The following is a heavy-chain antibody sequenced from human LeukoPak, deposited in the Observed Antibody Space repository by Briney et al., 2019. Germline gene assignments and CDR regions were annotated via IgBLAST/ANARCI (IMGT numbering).Heavy chain of an antibody. Sequence: SGPALVKPTQTLTLTCTFSGFSLSTSGMCVSWIRQPPGKALEWLARIDWDDDKYYSTSLKTRLTISKDTSKNQVVLTMTNMDPVDTATYYCARIKWELPPYIVSRKRSGRVVFDYWGQGTLVTVSS. CDR2: IDWDDDK. CDR1: GFSLSTSGMC. J-gene: IGHJ4*02. V-gene: IGHV2-70*11. D-gene: IGHD1-26*01. CDR3: ARIKWELPPYIVSRKRSGRVVFDY.